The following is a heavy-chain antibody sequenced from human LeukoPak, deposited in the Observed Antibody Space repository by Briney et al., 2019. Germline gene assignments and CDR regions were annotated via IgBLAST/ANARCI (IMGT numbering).Heavy chain of an antibody. CDR3: TGYDIPYTFEF. J-gene: IGHJ4*02. Sequence: SETLSLTCDVSGGSIDSTNWWNWVRQPPGKGLEWIGEIHHDGRINYNPSLRSRLTISLDKSRNQFSLKLNSVTAADTAVYYCTGYDIPYTFEFWGQGTLVTVSS. D-gene: IGHD2-2*01. CDR2: IHHDGRI. CDR1: GGSIDSTNW. V-gene: IGHV4/OR15-8*01.